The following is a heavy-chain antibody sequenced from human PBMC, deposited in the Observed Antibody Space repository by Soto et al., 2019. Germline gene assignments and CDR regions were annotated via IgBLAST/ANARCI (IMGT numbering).Heavy chain of an antibody. V-gene: IGHV1-8*01. CDR1: EYTFTIYD. D-gene: IGHD4-4*01. CDR2: MNPNSGNT. Sequence: QVQLVQSGAEVKKPGASVKVSCKASEYTFTIYDINWVRQTTGQGLEWMGWMNPNSGNTGYAQKFKGRVTMTSDTSTSTGYMELSSLVSEDTAVYYCAGGQRNYGFDYWGQGTLVTVSS. J-gene: IGHJ4*02. CDR3: AGGQRNYGFDY.